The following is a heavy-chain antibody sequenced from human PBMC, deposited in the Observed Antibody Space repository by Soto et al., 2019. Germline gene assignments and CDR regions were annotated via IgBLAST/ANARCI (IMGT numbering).Heavy chain of an antibody. Sequence: PGESLKISCQGSGYSFSSYWIGGVRQMSGKGLEWMGIIHPGDSDTRYNPSFQGQVTISVDRSITTAYLQWSSLKASDTAMYFCASSPTATLTSHFDYWGHGTLVTVSS. V-gene: IGHV5-51*01. CDR2: IHPGDSDT. CDR1: GYSFSSYW. D-gene: IGHD5-18*01. J-gene: IGHJ4*01. CDR3: ASSPTATLTSHFDY.